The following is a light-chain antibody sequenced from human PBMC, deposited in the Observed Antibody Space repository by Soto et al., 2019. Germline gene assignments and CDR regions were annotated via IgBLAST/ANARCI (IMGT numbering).Light chain of an antibody. Sequence: QCVLTQPPSVSGAPGQRVTISCTGSSSNIGAGFDVHWYQHLPGTAPKLLIYGTSNRPSGVPDRFSGSKSGASASLAITGLQAEDESDYYCQSYDSSLSAWVFGGGTKVTVL. CDR1: SSNIGAGFD. CDR3: QSYDSSLSAWV. CDR2: GTS. V-gene: IGLV1-40*01. J-gene: IGLJ3*02.